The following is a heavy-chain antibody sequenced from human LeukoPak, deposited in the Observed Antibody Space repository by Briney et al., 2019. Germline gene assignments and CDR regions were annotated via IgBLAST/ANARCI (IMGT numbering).Heavy chain of an antibody. CDR2: ISGSGGST. D-gene: IGHD1-14*01. CDR3: AKEPSYLPDYNWFDP. J-gene: IGHJ5*02. CDR1: GFTFSSYA. V-gene: IGHV3-23*01. Sequence: GGSQRLSCAASGFTFSSYAMSWVRQAPGKGLEWVSAISGSGGSTYYADSVKGRFTISRDNSKNTLYLQMNSLRAEDTAVYYCAKEPSYLPDYNWFDPWGQGTLVTVSS.